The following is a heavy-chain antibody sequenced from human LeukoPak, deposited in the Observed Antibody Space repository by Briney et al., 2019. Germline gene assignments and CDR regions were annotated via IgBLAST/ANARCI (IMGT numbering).Heavy chain of an antibody. J-gene: IGHJ4*02. D-gene: IGHD3-16*02. CDR3: ATDAYDDDLRGTYHYNPPN. CDR1: GFSFGFYG. Sequence: GGSLRLSCEASGFSFGFYGMNWVRQAPGKGLEWVSYISSGGDITYYADSLEGRFTISRDNAKNSLYLHIHSLRAEDTAVYYCATDAYDDDLRGTYHYNPPNWGQGTLVSVSS. V-gene: IGHV3-48*03. CDR2: ISSGGDIT.